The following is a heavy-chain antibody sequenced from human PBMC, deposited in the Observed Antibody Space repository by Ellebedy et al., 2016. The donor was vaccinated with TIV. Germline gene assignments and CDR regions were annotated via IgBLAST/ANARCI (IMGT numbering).Heavy chain of an antibody. J-gene: IGHJ5*02. D-gene: IGHD2-15*01. CDR1: GASITTYY. CDR2: INDVGTT. Sequence: MPSETLSLTCNVSGASITTYYWNWIRQSPGKGLAWIGEINDVGTTNYNPSLKSRVTISVDTSKMHFSLKVNSVTAADTAVYYCARCYTGTNGFDPWGQGTLVTVSS. V-gene: IGHV4-34*01. CDR3: ARCYTGTNGFDP.